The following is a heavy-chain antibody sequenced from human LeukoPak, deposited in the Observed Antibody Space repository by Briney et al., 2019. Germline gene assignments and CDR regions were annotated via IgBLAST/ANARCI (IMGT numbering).Heavy chain of an antibody. CDR1: GFTFSSYW. CDR3: AGGGGWNFDL. J-gene: IGHJ2*01. CDR2: INSDGSTT. D-gene: IGHD3-16*01. V-gene: IGHV3-74*01. Sequence: PGGSLRLSCAASGFTFSSYWMYWVRQAPGKGLVWVSRINSDGSTTSNADSVKGRFTISRDNAKNTLYLQMNSLRAEDRAGFSWAGGGGWNFDLWGRGTLVTVSS.